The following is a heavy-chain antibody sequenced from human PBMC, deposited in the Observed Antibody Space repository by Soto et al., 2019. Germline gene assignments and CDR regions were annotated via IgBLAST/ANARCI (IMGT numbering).Heavy chain of an antibody. CDR1: GYTFTSYD. CDR3: ARERTSSWSFDY. D-gene: IGHD6-13*01. J-gene: IGHJ4*02. Sequence: QVQLVQSGAEVKKPGASVKVSCKASGYTFTSYDINWVRQATGQGLEWMGWMNPNSGNTGYAQKFQGRVTMTRNTSISTAYMELSTLRSEDTAVYYCARERTSSWSFDYWGQGTLVTVSS. CDR2: MNPNSGNT. V-gene: IGHV1-8*01.